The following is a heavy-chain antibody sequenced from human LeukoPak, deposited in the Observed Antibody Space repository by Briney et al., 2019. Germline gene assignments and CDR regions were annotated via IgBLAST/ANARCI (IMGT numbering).Heavy chain of an antibody. CDR2: IRQDGSEK. D-gene: IGHD6-13*01. J-gene: IGHJ4*01. CDR1: AFTFTDFW. Sequence: GSLRLSCEVSAFTFTDFWMNWVRQAPGKGPEWVASIRQDGSEKTYVDSVKGRFIISRDNTKNSLSLQLNGLRAEDTAVYYCARDGTAPGLYFDLWGQGTLVTVSS. V-gene: IGHV3-7*01. CDR3: ARDGTAPGLYFDL.